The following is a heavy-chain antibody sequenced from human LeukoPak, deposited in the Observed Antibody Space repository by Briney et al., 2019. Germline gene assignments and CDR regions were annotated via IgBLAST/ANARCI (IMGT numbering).Heavy chain of an antibody. CDR1: GFTFSSYW. Sequence: GGSLRLSCAASGFTFSSYWMHWVRQAPGKGLVWVSRINGDGSYTNYADSVKGRFTISRDNAKNTLYLQMNSLRAEDTAVYYCARDDYSRSSIDYWGQGTLVTVSS. J-gene: IGHJ4*02. CDR2: INGDGSYT. V-gene: IGHV3-74*01. CDR3: ARDDYSRSSIDY. D-gene: IGHD6-6*01.